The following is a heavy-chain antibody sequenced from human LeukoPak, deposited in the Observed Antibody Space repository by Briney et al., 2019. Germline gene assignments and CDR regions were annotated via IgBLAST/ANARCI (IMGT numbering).Heavy chain of an antibody. CDR1: GYTFTGYY. J-gene: IGHJ6*03. CDR2: INPNSGGT. V-gene: IGHV1-2*02. Sequence: GASVKVSCKASGYTFTGYYMHWVRQAPGQGLEWMGWINPNSGGTNYAQKFQGRVTMTRDTSISTAYMELSRLRSDDTAVYYCARDREFVGHPPPDYYYMDVWGKGTTVTISS. CDR3: ARDREFVGHPPPDYYYMDV. D-gene: IGHD3-10*01.